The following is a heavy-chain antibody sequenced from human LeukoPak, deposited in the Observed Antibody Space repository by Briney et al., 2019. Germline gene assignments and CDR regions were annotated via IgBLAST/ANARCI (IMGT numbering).Heavy chain of an antibody. Sequence: SETLSLTCTVSGDSISNYYWSWIRQPPGKGLEWIGYIYYSGSTNYNPSLKSRVTISVDTSKNQFSLKLSSVTAADTAVYYCARAPYGGNLYYFDYWGQGTLVTVSS. CDR1: GDSISNYY. V-gene: IGHV4-59*01. CDR3: ARAPYGGNLYYFDY. D-gene: IGHD4-23*01. J-gene: IGHJ4*02. CDR2: IYYSGST.